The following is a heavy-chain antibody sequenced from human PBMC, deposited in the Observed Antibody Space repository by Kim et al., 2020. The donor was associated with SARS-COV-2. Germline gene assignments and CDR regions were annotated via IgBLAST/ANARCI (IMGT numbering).Heavy chain of an antibody. Sequence: TNYAQKLQGRVTMTTDTSTSTAYMELRSLRSDDTAVYYCARHHRWDAFDIWGQGTMVTVSS. CDR3: ARHHRWDAFDI. V-gene: IGHV1-18*01. J-gene: IGHJ3*02. CDR2: T.